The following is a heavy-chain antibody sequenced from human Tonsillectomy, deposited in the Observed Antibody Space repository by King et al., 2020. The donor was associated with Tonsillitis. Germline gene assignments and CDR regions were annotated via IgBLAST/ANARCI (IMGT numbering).Heavy chain of an antibody. D-gene: IGHD6-19*01. CDR3: ARPSWGIAVAGPFDY. CDR1: VYSFTNYW. V-gene: IGHV5-51*01. Sequence: VQLVESGAEVKKPGESLKISCKGSVYSFTNYWIGWVRQMPGKGLEWMGMIYPGDSDTRYSPSFQGQVTISADKSTSTAYLQWSSLKASDTVMYYCARPSWGIAVAGPFDYWGQGTLVTVSS. CDR2: IYPGDSDT. J-gene: IGHJ4*02.